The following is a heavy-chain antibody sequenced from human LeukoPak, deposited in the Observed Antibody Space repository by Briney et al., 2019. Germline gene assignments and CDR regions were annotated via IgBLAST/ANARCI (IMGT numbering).Heavy chain of an antibody. CDR1: GYSISSDYC. Sequence: ASETLSLTCIVSGYSISSDYCWGWIRQPPGKGLEWIGSISHRGSTYYNPSLKSRVTMSADTPNNQFSLRLSSVTAADTAVYTASPNNWFDPWGQGTLVTVSS. J-gene: IGHJ5*02. CDR2: ISHRGST. CDR3: SPNNWFDP. V-gene: IGHV4-38-2*02.